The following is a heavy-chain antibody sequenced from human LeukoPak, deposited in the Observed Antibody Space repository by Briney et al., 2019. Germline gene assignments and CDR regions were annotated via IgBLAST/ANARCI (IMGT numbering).Heavy chain of an antibody. Sequence: GGSLRLSCAASGFTFSSYAMHWVRQAPGEGLEWVAVISYDGSNKYYADSVKGRFTISRDNSKNTLYLQMNSLRAEDTAVYYCARGILTAMGYFDYWGQGTLVTVSS. D-gene: IGHD5-18*01. CDR2: ISYDGSNK. CDR3: ARGILTAMGYFDY. V-gene: IGHV3-30-3*01. CDR1: GFTFSSYA. J-gene: IGHJ4*02.